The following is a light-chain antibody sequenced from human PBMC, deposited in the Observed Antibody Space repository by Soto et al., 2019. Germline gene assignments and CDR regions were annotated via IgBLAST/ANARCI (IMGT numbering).Light chain of an antibody. Sequence: ACLWERVDITCQASQNINNYLNWYQQKPGRAPKLLIYDASNLEAGVPSRSRGSGSGTEFTFSIIRLQPEDISTYYWHPYELLRTFAQGTRLEIK. CDR1: QNINNY. CDR2: DAS. J-gene: IGKJ5*01. V-gene: IGKV1-33*01. CDR3: HPYELLRT.